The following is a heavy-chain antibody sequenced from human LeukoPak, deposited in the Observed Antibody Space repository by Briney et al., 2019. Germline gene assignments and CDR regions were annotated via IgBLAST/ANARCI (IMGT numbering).Heavy chain of an antibody. CDR2: ISGSGGST. CDR1: GFTFSSYA. D-gene: IGHD2-21*02. J-gene: IGHJ4*02. CDR3: AKPVGYCGGDCYAFDY. V-gene: IGHV3-23*01. Sequence: PGGSLRLSCAASGFTFSSYAMSWVRQAPGKGLEWVSAISGSGGSTYYADSVKGRFTISRDNSKNTLYLQMNNLRAEDTAVYYCAKPVGYCGGDCYAFDYWGQGTLVTVSS.